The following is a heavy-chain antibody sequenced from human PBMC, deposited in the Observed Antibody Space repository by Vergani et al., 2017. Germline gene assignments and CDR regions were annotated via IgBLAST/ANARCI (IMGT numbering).Heavy chain of an antibody. CDR2: IYYSGST. CDR1: GGSISSSSYY. D-gene: IGHD2-21*02. Sequence: QLQLQESGPGLVKPSETLSLTCTVSGGSISSSSYYWGWIRQPPGKGLEWIGSIYYSGSTYYNPSLKSRVTISVDTSKNQFSLKLSSVTAADTAVYYCARRGGGDCYRCPVDSVAEYFQHWGQGTLVTVSS. J-gene: IGHJ1*01. V-gene: IGHV4-39*01. CDR3: ARRGGGDCYRCPVDSVAEYFQH.